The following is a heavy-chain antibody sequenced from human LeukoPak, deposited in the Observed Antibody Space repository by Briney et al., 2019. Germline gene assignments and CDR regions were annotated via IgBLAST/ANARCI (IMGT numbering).Heavy chain of an antibody. Sequence: PGGSLRLSCAASGFTFSSYAMSWVRQAPGKGLEWVSAISGSGGSTYYADSVKGRFTISRDNSKNTLYLQMNSLRAEDTAVYYCAKASGNPRELRFAFDIWGQGTMVTVSS. CDR2: ISGSGGST. J-gene: IGHJ3*02. CDR3: AKASGNPRELRFAFDI. D-gene: IGHD1-26*01. V-gene: IGHV3-23*01. CDR1: GFTFSSYA.